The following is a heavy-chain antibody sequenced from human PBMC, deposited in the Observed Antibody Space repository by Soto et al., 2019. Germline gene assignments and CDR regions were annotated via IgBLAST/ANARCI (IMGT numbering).Heavy chain of an antibody. CDR3: AGGRRDTSRSYGSPPQDYFDY. CDR1: GGTFSSYA. CDR2: IIPIFGTA. D-gene: IGHD3-10*01. V-gene: IGHV1-69*01. J-gene: IGHJ4*02. Sequence: QVQLVQSGAEVKKPGSSVKVSCKASGGTFSSYAISWVRQAPGQGLEWMGGIIPIFGTANYAQKFQGRVTITADETTSAANRHLSILNSEDAAVYYCAGGRRDTSRSYGSPPQDYFDYWGQGTLVTVSS.